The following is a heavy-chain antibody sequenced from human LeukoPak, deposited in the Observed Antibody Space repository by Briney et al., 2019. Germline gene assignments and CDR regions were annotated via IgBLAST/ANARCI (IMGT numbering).Heavy chain of an antibody. D-gene: IGHD3-10*01. CDR3: ATLLVVRAKISWFDP. Sequence: PSETLSLTCGVSGGSLSSASYYWSWIRQPPGKGPEWIGYIYYSGRTAYNPSLASRATVSVDTSKNQFSLKLSSVTPSVTAVYYCATLLVVRAKISWFDPWGQGTLVTVSS. V-gene: IGHV4-61*01. CDR2: IYYSGRT. J-gene: IGHJ5*02. CDR1: GGSLSSASYY.